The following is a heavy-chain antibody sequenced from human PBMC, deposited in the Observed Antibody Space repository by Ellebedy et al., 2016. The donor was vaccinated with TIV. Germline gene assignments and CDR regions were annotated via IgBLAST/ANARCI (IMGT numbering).Heavy chain of an antibody. CDR2: MRDEGSEK. CDR1: RFSFSSYW. D-gene: IGHD4-17*01. V-gene: IGHV3-7*01. CDR3: ATDGSYGDYLSPTHAFEN. Sequence: GESLKISCAASRFSFSSYWMSWVRQAPGKGLEWVANMRDEGSEKNYVESVRGRFTISRDNPKNSLYLHMNSLRAEDTAVCYCATDGSYGDYLSPTHAFENWGQGTMVIVSS. J-gene: IGHJ3*02.